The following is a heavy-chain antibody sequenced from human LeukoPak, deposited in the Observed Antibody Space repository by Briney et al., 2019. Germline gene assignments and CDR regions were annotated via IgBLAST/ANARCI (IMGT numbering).Heavy chain of an antibody. CDR2: IYYSGST. D-gene: IGHD6-19*01. CDR3: AGAYSSGLFDN. Sequence: PSETLSLTCTVSGGSINSYYWNWIRQPPGKGLEWIGDIYYSGSTNYNPSLKSRVIISLDTSKNQFSLNLRSVTAADTAVYYCAGAYSSGLFDNWGQGTLVTVSS. V-gene: IGHV4-59*08. J-gene: IGHJ4*02. CDR1: GGSINSYY.